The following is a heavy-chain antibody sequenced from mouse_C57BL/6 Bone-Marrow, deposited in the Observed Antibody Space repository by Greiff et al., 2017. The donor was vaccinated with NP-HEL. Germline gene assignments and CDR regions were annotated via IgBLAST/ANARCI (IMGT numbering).Heavy chain of an antibody. Sequence: VQLQESGPELVKPGASVKISCKASGYAFSSSWMNWVKQRPGKGLEWIGRIYPGDGDTNYNGKFKGKATLTADKSSSTAYMQLSSLTSEDSAVYFCALISFYWGQGTTLTVSS. CDR2: IYPGDGDT. CDR1: GYAFSSSW. V-gene: IGHV1-82*01. CDR3: ALISFY. D-gene: IGHD1-1*01. J-gene: IGHJ2*01.